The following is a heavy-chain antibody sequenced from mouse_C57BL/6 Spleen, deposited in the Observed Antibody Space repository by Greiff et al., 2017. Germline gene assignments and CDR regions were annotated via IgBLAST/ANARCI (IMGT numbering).Heavy chain of an antibody. V-gene: IGHV1-82*01. CDR2: IYPGDGDT. J-gene: IGHJ1*03. CDR1: GYAFSSSW. Sequence: VQGVESGPELVKPGASVKISCKASGYAFSSSWMHWVKQRPGKGLEWIGRIYPGDGDTNYNGKFKGKATLTVDKSSSTAYMQLSSLTSEDSAVCFRARLSLNRCFDVWGKGTTVTFSS. CDR3: ARLSLNRCFDV.